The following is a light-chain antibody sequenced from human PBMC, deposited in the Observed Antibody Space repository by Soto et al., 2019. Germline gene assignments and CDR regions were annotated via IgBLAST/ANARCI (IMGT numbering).Light chain of an antibody. V-gene: IGKV1D-8*01. CDR1: QGISSY. CDR3: QQYYSFPYT. CDR2: AAS. Sequence: VIWLTQSPSLLSASTGDRVTISCRTSQGISSYLAWYQQKPGKAPELLIYAASTLQSGVPSRFSGSGSGTDFTLTIRCLQSEDFATYYCQQYYSFPYTLGQGTKLEIK. J-gene: IGKJ2*01.